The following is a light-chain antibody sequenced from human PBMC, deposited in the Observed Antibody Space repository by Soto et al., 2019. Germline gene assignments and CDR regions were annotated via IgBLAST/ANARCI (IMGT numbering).Light chain of an antibody. CDR1: QSILYSSNNKNY. Sequence: DIVMTQSPDSLAVSLGERATINCKSSQSILYSSNNKNYLTWYQQKPGQPPKLLIYWASTRESGVPDRFSGSGSGTDFTLTISGLQAEDMAVYYCQQYYTSPLTFGGGTKVEIK. CDR3: QQYYTSPLT. V-gene: IGKV4-1*01. J-gene: IGKJ4*01. CDR2: WAS.